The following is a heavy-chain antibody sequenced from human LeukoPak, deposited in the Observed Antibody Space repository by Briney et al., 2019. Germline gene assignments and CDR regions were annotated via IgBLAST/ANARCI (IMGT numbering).Heavy chain of an antibody. CDR3: ARGGDYNNDY. CDR1: GFTFSSYD. CDR2: ISYDGSNK. D-gene: IGHD1-14*01. J-gene: IGHJ4*02. V-gene: IGHV3-30*03. Sequence: GKSLRLSCAASGFTFSSYDMHWVRQAPGKGLEWVAVISYDGSNKYYAPSVKGRFTISRDNAKNSLYLQMDSLRAEDTAVYYCARGGDYNNDYWGQGTLVTVSS.